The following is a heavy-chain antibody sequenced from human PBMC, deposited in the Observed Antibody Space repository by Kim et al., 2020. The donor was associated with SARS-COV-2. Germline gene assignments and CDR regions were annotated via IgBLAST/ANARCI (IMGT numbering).Heavy chain of an antibody. Sequence: ASVKVSCKASGYTFTSYYMHWVRQAPGQGLEWMGIINPSGGSTSYAQKFQGRVTMTRDTSTSTVYMELSSLRSEDTVVYYCARPGGRYYDSSGYYDYWGQGTLVTVSS. CDR1: GYTFTSYY. V-gene: IGHV1-46*01. J-gene: IGHJ4*02. D-gene: IGHD3-22*01. CDR2: INPSGGST. CDR3: ARPGGRYYDSSGYYDY.